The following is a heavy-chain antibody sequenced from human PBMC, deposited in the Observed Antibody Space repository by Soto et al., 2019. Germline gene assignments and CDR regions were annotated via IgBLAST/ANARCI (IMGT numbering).Heavy chain of an antibody. J-gene: IGHJ4*02. D-gene: IGHD2-2*01. Sequence: QVQLVQSGAEVKKPGSSVKVSCKASGGTFSSYAISWVRQAPGQGLEWMGGIIPIFGTANYAQKFQGRVTITADESTSKAYMELSSLRSEDTAVYYCATSSQLTVRAPWDYWGQGTLVTVSS. V-gene: IGHV1-69*01. CDR2: IIPIFGTA. CDR1: GGTFSSYA. CDR3: ATSSQLTVRAPWDY.